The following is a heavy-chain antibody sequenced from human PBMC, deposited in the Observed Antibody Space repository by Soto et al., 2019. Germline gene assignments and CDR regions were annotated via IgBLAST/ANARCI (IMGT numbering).Heavy chain of an antibody. CDR2: INPSGGST. V-gene: IGHV1-46*01. J-gene: IGHJ6*02. Sequence: ASVKVSCKASGYTFTSYYMHWVRQAPGQGLEWMGIINPSGGSTSYAQKFQGRVTMTRDTSTSTVYMELSSLRSEDTAVYYCARDLGDHYGSGSYYPLDYYYYYGMDVWGQGTTVTVSS. CDR1: GYTFTSYY. D-gene: IGHD3-10*01. CDR3: ARDLGDHYGSGSYYPLDYYYYYGMDV.